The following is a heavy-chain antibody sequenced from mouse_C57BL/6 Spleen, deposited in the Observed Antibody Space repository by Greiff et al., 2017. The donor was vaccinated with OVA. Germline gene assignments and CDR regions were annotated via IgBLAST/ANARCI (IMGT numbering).Heavy chain of an antibody. CDR3: ARRLGATLVAPGYAMDY. J-gene: IGHJ4*01. D-gene: IGHD1-1*01. V-gene: IGHV1-72*01. CDR2: IDPNSGGT. CDR1: GYTFTSYW. Sequence: QVQLQQSGAELVKPGASVKLSCKASGYTFTSYWMHWVKQRPGRGLEWIGRIDPNSGGTKYNEKFKSKATLTVDKPSSTAYMQLSSLTSEDSAVYYCARRLGATLVAPGYAMDYWGQGTSVTVSS.